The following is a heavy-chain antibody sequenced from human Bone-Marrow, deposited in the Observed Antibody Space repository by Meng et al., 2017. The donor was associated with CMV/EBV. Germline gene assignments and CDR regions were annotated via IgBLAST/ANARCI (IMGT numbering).Heavy chain of an antibody. Sequence: GGSLRLSCTASGFTFGDYAMSWVRQAPGKGLEWVGFIRSKAYGGTTEYAASVKGRFTISRDDSKSIAYLQMNSLKTEDTAVYYCTRESELPPANAFDIWGQGTMVTFSS. J-gene: IGHJ3*02. CDR3: TRESELPPANAFDI. V-gene: IGHV3-49*04. CDR2: IRSKAYGGTT. D-gene: IGHD1-26*01. CDR1: GFTFGDYA.